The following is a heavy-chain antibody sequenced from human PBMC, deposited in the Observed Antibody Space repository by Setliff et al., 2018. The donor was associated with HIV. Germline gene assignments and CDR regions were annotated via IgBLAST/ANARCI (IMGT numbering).Heavy chain of an antibody. D-gene: IGHD3-22*01. CDR2: IIPIFGTA. CDR1: GGTFRKYG. V-gene: IGHV1-69*13. J-gene: IGHJ4*02. Sequence: ASVKVSCKASGGTFRKYGISWVRQAPGQGLEWVGGIIPIFGTANYAQKFQGRVTITADESTSTAYMELSSLRSEDTAVFYCASPRDSSGYYALDYWGQGILVTVS. CDR3: ASPRDSSGYYALDY.